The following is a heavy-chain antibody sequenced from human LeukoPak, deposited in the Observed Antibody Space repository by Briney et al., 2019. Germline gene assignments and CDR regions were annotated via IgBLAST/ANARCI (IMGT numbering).Heavy chain of an antibody. D-gene: IGHD4-17*01. CDR1: GGSISSYY. Sequence: SETLSLTCTASGGSISSYYWSWIRQPPGKGLEWIGYIYYSGSTNYNPSLKSRVTISVDTSKNQFSLKLSSVTAADTAVYYCARGGVTPDYGDLRAYYYYYMDVWGKGTTVTVSS. CDR3: ARGGVTPDYGDLRAYYYYYMDV. J-gene: IGHJ6*03. CDR2: IYYSGST. V-gene: IGHV4-59*01.